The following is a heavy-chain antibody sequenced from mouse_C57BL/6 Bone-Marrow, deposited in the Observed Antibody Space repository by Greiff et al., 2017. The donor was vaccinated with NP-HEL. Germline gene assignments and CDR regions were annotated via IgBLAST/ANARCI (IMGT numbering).Heavy chain of an antibody. Sequence: QVQLQQPGAELVMPGASVKLSCKASGYTFTSYWMHWVKQRPGQGLEWIGEIDPSDSYTNYNQKFKGKSTLTVDKSSSTAYMQLSSLTSEDSAVYYCARTVVMYYFDYWGQGTTPTVSS. CDR3: ARTVVMYYFDY. V-gene: IGHV1-69*01. D-gene: IGHD1-1*01. CDR1: GYTFTSYW. CDR2: IDPSDSYT. J-gene: IGHJ2*01.